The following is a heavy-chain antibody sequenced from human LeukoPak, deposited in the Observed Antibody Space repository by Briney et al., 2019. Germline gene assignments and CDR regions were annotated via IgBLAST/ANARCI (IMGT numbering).Heavy chain of an antibody. Sequence: ASVTVSCKASGYTFTGYYMHWVRQAPGQGLEWMGGFDPEDGEIIYAQKFQGRVTMTEDTSTDTAYMELSSLRSEDTAVYYCATYCSSTSCYWFDPWGQGTLVTVSS. D-gene: IGHD2-2*01. V-gene: IGHV1-24*01. J-gene: IGHJ5*02. CDR1: GYTFTGYY. CDR2: FDPEDGEI. CDR3: ATYCSSTSCYWFDP.